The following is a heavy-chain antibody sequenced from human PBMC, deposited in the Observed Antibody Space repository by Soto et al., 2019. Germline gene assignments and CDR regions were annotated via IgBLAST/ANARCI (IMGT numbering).Heavy chain of an antibody. CDR3: ARGHRAMEYYYYYGMDV. Sequence: SETLSLTCSVSGGSISSSFWSWIRRPPGKELEWIGYISYSGSTTYNPSLKSRITLSVDTSKNQFSLRVASVTAADTAVYYCARGHRAMEYYYYYGMDVWGQGTTVTVSS. D-gene: IGHD5-18*01. V-gene: IGHV4-59*01. CDR1: GGSISSSF. J-gene: IGHJ6*02. CDR2: ISYSGST.